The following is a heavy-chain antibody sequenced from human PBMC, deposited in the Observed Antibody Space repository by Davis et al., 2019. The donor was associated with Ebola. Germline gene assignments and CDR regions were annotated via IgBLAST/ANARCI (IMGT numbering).Heavy chain of an antibody. J-gene: IGHJ3*02. CDR3: ARDRGGSSPLAFDI. CDR2: INPNSGGT. CDR1: GYTFTSYY. V-gene: IGHV1-2*02. Sequence: ASVKVSCKASGYTFTSYYMHWVRQAPGQGLEWMGWINPNSGGTNYAQKFQGRVTMTTDTSTRTAYMELGSLRSDDTAVYYCARDRGGSSPLAFDIWGQGTMVTVSS. D-gene: IGHD2-15*01.